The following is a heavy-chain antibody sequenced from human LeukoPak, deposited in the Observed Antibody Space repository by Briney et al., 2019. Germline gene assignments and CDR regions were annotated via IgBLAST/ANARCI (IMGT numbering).Heavy chain of an antibody. CDR2: ISGSGGST. Sequence: PGGSLRLSCAASGFTFSSYAMSWVRQAPGEGLEWVSAISGSGGSTYYAGSVKGRFTISRDNSKNTLYLQMNSLRAEDTAVYYCAKFSSTMDYDFWSGYYNVFDYWGQGTLVTVSS. D-gene: IGHD3-3*01. CDR3: AKFSSTMDYDFWSGYYNVFDY. CDR1: GFTFSSYA. V-gene: IGHV3-23*01. J-gene: IGHJ4*02.